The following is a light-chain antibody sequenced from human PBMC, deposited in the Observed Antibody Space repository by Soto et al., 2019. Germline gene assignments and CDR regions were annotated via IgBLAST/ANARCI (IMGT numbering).Light chain of an antibody. J-gene: IGKJ4*01. CDR1: QTISSW. Sequence: DIQMTQSPSTLSGSVGDRVTITCRASQTISSWLAWCQQKPGKAPKLLIYKASTLKSGVPSRFSGSGSGTDFTPTISSLEPEDFAVYYCQQRSNWPLTFGGGTKVDIK. V-gene: IGKV1-5*03. CDR3: QQRSNWPLT. CDR2: KAS.